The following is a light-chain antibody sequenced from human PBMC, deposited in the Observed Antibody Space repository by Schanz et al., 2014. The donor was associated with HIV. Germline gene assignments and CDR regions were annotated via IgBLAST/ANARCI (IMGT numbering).Light chain of an antibody. Sequence: QPVLTQSPSASASLGASVTLTCTLSSDHSTYAIAWHQQQPEKGPRHLMYVNSDGSHTKGDGVPDRFSGSSSGAERFLTXXXXXSEDEADYYCQTWGTGIWLFAGGTKLTVL. J-gene: IGLJ2*01. CDR3: QTWGTGIWL. CDR2: VNSDGSH. CDR1: SDHSTYA. V-gene: IGLV4-69*01.